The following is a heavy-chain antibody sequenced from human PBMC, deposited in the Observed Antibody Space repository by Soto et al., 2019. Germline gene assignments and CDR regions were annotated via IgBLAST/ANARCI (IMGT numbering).Heavy chain of an antibody. V-gene: IGHV3-53*01. CDR2: FFVGYDP. Sequence: PGGSLRLSGAASGYNIGSRYTAWGRQARGKGLGWVSVFFVGYDPYYADSVKGRFTVSRDNSDNTVYLEMNSLRAEDTAVYYCARLLGRSYSFRHHYALDVWGQGTTVTVSS. D-gene: IGHD3-16*01. CDR1: GYNIGSRY. CDR3: ARLLGRSYSFRHHYALDV. J-gene: IGHJ6*02.